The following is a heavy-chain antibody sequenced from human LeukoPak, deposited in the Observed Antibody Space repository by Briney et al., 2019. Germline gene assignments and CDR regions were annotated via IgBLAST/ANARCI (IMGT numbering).Heavy chain of an antibody. Sequence: SETLSLTCTVSGDSISSYYWSWIRQPPGKGLEWIGYIYYSGSTNYNPFLKSRVTISVDTSKSQFSLNLSSVTAADTAVYYCARGGVVMDVWGKGTTVTVSS. D-gene: IGHD3-16*01. V-gene: IGHV4-59*01. J-gene: IGHJ6*03. CDR3: ARGGVVMDV. CDR1: GDSISSYY. CDR2: IYYSGST.